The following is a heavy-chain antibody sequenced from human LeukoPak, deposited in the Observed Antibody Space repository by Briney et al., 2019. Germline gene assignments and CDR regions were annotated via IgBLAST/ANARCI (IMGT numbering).Heavy chain of an antibody. CDR2: IYYSGST. J-gene: IGHJ5*02. Sequence: PSETLSLTCTDPGGSISNYYWTWIRQPPGKGLEWIGYIYYSGSTSYNPSLMSRVTFSVDTSRNQFSLKLSSVTAADTAVYYCARLVDYCSGGSCYSENWFDPWGQGTLVTVSS. CDR3: ARLVDYCSGGSCYSENWFDP. CDR1: GGSISNYY. D-gene: IGHD2-15*01. V-gene: IGHV4-59*08.